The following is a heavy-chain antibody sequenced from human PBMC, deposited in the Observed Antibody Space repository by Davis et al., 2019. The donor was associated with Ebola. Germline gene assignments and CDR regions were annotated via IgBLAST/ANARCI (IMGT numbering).Heavy chain of an antibody. Sequence: AASVKVSCKASGYTFTSYGISWVRQAPGQGLEWMGWISAYNGNTNYAQKLQGRVTMTTDTSTSTAYMELSSLRSEDTAVYYCARDMTTVNAMDVWGQGTTVTVSS. J-gene: IGHJ6*02. CDR1: GYTFTSYG. D-gene: IGHD4-11*01. CDR2: ISAYNGNT. V-gene: IGHV1-18*01. CDR3: ARDMTTVNAMDV.